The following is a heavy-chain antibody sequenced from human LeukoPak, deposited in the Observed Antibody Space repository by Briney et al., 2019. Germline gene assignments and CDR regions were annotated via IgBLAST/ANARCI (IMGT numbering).Heavy chain of an antibody. CDR2: ISYDGSNE. J-gene: IGHJ3*02. Sequence: GGSLRLSCAASGFTFSSYAMHWVRQAPGKGLEWVAVISYDGSNEYYVDSVKGRFTISRDNSKNTLYLQMNSLRAEDTAVYYCATYQGYMDTDAFDIWGQGTMVTVSS. CDR1: GFTFSSYA. V-gene: IGHV3-30*14. D-gene: IGHD2-2*02. CDR3: ATYQGYMDTDAFDI.